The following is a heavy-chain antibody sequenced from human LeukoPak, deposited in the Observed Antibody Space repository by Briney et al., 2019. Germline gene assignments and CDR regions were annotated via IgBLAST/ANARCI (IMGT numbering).Heavy chain of an antibody. CDR2: INPSGTGT. CDR3: AREEHDGYFDY. J-gene: IGHJ4*02. V-gene: IGHV1-46*01. CDR1: GYTFTNYY. Sequence: ASVKVSCKASGYTFTNYYMHWVRQAPGQGVEWMGLINPSGTGTNYAQKFRGRVTLTRDTSTTAVYMELSSLRSEDTAVYYCAREEHDGYFDYWGQGNPVTVFS. D-gene: IGHD1/OR15-1a*01.